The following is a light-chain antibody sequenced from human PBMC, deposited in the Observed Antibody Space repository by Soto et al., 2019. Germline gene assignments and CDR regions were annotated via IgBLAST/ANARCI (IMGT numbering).Light chain of an antibody. J-gene: IGLJ2*01. CDR3: AAWDDSLNGVV. Sequence: QSVLTQPPSASGTPGQRVTISCSGSSSNIGSNTVNWHQQLPGTAPKLLIYSNNQRPSGVPDRFSGSKTGTSASLAISGLQPEDEADYYCAAWDDSLNGVVFGGGTQLTVL. CDR2: SNN. V-gene: IGLV1-44*01. CDR1: SSNIGSNT.